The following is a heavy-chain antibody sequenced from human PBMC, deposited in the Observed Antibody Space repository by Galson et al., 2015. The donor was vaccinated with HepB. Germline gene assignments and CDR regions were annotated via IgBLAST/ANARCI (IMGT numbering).Heavy chain of an antibody. Sequence: SLRLSCAASGFTFSGYGMQWVRQAPGKGLEWVAVISNDGSFDYSADSVKGRFTISRDNSKNTLFLLINSPRVEDSALYFCGRSRAGSSWYSVDYWGQGTLVTVSS. CDR1: GFTFSGYG. V-gene: IGHV3-30*03. CDR2: ISNDGSFD. D-gene: IGHD6-13*01. CDR3: GRSRAGSSWYSVDY. J-gene: IGHJ4*02.